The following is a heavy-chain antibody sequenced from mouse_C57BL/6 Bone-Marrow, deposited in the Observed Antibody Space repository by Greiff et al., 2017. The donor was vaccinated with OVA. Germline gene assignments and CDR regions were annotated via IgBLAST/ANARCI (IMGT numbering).Heavy chain of an antibody. D-gene: IGHD1-1*01. J-gene: IGHJ2*01. CDR2: IHPSVSDT. Sequence: QVQLQQPGAELVKPGASVKVSCKASGYTFTSYWMHWVKQRPGQGLEWIGRIHPSVSDTNYNQKFKGKATLTVDKSSSTAYMQLSSLTSEDSAVYDCAIGYYYGSYFDYWGQGTTLTVSS. V-gene: IGHV1-74*01. CDR1: GYTFTSYW. CDR3: AIGYYYGSYFDY.